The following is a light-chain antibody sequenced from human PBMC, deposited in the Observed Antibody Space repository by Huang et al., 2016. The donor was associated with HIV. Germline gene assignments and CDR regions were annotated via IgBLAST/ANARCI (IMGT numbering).Light chain of an antibody. CDR1: QDINNY. V-gene: IGKV1-33*01. CDR3: QQYDDLPLT. Sequence: DIQMTQSQSSLSASVGDRVTITCQASQDINNYLSWFQQKPGKAPKLLIYDASTLETGVPSRFSGGGSGTDFTFTISSLQPEDIATYYCQQYDDLPLTFGGGTKLDI. CDR2: DAS. J-gene: IGKJ4*01.